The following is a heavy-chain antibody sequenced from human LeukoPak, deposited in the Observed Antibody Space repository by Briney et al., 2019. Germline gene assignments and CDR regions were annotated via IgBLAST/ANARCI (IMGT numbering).Heavy chain of an antibody. D-gene: IGHD2/OR15-2a*01. Sequence: PGVSLRLSCVASGFTFSNSAMNWVRQTPEKGLEWVSAISGSGDKTLYADSVRGRFTISRDNSKNMLYLQINSLRAEDTAMYYCAKADCATIYCYVKDYWGQGTLVTVSS. V-gene: IGHV3-23*01. CDR1: GFTFSNSA. CDR3: AKADCATIYCYVKDY. CDR2: ISGSGDKT. J-gene: IGHJ4*02.